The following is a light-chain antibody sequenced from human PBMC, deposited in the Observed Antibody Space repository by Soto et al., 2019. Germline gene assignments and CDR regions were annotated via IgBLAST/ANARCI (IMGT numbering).Light chain of an antibody. V-gene: IGKV2-28*01. CDR1: QSLLHSNGYNY. J-gene: IGKJ2*01. Sequence: DIEMTQSPLSLPVTPGEPASISCRSSQSLLHSNGYNYLDWYLQKPGQSPQLLISLNSNRASGVPDRFSGSGSGTDFTLKISKVEAEDVGVYYCMQALQSPLTFGQGTKLEIK. CDR2: LNS. CDR3: MQALQSPLT.